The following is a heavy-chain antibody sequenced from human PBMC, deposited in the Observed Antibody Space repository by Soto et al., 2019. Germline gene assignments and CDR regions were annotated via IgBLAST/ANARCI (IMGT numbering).Heavy chain of an antibody. J-gene: IGHJ4*02. CDR3: ARLFYYDFWSGYQRHYFAY. V-gene: IGHV3-7*01. D-gene: IGHD3-3*01. Sequence: GGSLRLSCEASGFTVSSYWMSWVRQAPGKGLEWVASIKQDGSEKYYVDSVKGRFTISRDNAKNSLYLQMNSLTAEDTAVYYCARLFYYDFWSGYQRHYFAYWGQGTLVTVSS. CDR1: GFTVSSYW. CDR2: IKQDGSEK.